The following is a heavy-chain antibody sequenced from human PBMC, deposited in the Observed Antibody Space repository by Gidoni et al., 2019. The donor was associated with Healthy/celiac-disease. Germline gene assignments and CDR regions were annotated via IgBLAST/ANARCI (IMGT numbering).Heavy chain of an antibody. D-gene: IGHD1-26*01. CDR1: GYTFPRYG. V-gene: IGHV1-18*01. J-gene: IGHJ4*02. CDR3: ARLYSGSYPAGSFSDFDY. Sequence: QVQLVQSGAEVKTPGASVKVSCKASGYTFPRYGLSWVRQAPGQGLEWMGWISAYNGNTNYAKKLQGRVTMTTDTSTSTAYMELRSLRSDDTAVYYCARLYSGSYPAGSFSDFDYWGQGTLVTVSS. CDR2: ISAYNGNT.